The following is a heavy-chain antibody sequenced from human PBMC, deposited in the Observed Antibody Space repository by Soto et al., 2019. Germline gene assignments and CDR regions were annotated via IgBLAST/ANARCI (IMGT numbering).Heavy chain of an antibody. V-gene: IGHV4-39*01. CDR3: ARHGSY. CDR2: IYYGGSS. J-gene: IGHJ4*02. Sequence: QLQLRESGPGLVKPSETLSLTCTVSGVAISSSSYYWGWFRQPPGKGLEWIGTIYYGGSSYSNPSLKSRVTISLDTSKNQFSLTLTSVTAADTAVYYCARHGSYWGQGTLVTVSS. CDR1: GVAISSSSYY.